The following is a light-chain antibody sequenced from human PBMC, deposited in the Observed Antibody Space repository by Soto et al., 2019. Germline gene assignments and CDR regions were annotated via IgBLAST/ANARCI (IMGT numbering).Light chain of an antibody. Sequence: QSALTQPPSASGSPGQSVTISCTGTSSDVGGYNYVSWYQQHPGKAPKLMIYEVSKRPSGVPDRFSGSKSGNTASLTISGLQAEDEADYYCCSYAGSYVFGTGTKLTVL. V-gene: IGLV2-8*01. CDR3: CSYAGSYV. CDR1: SSDVGGYNY. J-gene: IGLJ1*01. CDR2: EVS.